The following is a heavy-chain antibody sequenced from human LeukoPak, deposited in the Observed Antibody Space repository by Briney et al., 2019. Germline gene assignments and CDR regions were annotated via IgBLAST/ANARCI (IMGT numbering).Heavy chain of an antibody. CDR3: ARVPYYGDYSYSFDE. CDR2: IHYSGST. V-gene: IGHV4-59*11. CDR1: GGSISSHY. J-gene: IGHJ4*02. D-gene: IGHD4-17*01. Sequence: SETLSLTCTVSGGSISSHYWSWIRQPPGKGLEWIGYIHYSGSTNYNPSLKSRVTISRDTSKNQFSLKLSSVTAADTAVYYCARVPYYGDYSYSFDEWGQGTLVTVSS.